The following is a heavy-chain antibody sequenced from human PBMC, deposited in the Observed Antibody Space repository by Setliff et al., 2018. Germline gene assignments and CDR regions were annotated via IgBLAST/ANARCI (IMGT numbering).Heavy chain of an antibody. D-gene: IGHD1-26*01. Sequence: PSETLSLTCIVSGGSISNYYWSWIRQPAGKGLEWIGRIYTSGSTNHNPSLKSRVTMSVDTSKNQFSLKLSSVTAADTAVYYCARKGISALSGAFDMWGQGTMVTVS. V-gene: IGHV4-4*07. CDR2: IYTSGST. CDR3: ARKGISALSGAFDM. CDR1: GGSISNYY. J-gene: IGHJ3*02.